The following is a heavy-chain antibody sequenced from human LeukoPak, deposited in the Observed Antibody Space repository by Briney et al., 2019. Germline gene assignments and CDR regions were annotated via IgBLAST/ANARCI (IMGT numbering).Heavy chain of an antibody. CDR1: GGSISSGGYY. V-gene: IGHV4-30-2*01. D-gene: IGHD1-26*01. CDR2: IYHSGST. CDR3: ARGIVGATIDY. J-gene: IGHJ4*02. Sequence: SQTLSLTCTVSGGSISSGGYYWSWIRQPPGKGLEWIGYIYHSGSTYYNPSLKSRVTISVDRSKNRFSLKLSSVTAADTAVYYCARGIVGATIDYWGQGTLVTVSS.